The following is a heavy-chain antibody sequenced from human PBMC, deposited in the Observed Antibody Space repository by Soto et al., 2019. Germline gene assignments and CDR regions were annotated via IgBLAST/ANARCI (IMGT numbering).Heavy chain of an antibody. CDR2: IYYSGST. CDR1: GGSISSSSYY. V-gene: IGHV4-39*01. J-gene: IGHJ5*02. Sequence: QLQLQESGPGLVKPSETLSLTCTVSGGSISSSSYYWGWIRQPPGKGLEWIGSIYYSGSTYYNPSLKSRVTISVDTSKNQFSLKLSSVTAADTSVYYCARQLWFGEFPNWFDPWGQGTLVTVSS. D-gene: IGHD3-10*01. CDR3: ARQLWFGEFPNWFDP.